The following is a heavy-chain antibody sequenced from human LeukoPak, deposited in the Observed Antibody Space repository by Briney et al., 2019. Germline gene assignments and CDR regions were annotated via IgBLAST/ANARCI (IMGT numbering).Heavy chain of an antibody. CDR3: APHCSSASCPDY. J-gene: IGHJ4*02. V-gene: IGHV3-7*01. D-gene: IGHD2-2*01. CDR2: INQDGSEK. CDR1: GFTFNIYW. Sequence: GGSLRLSCAASGFTFNIYWMSWGRQTPGKGLEWVANINQDGSEKYYVDSVKGRFTISRDNARNSLYLQMNSLRTEDTSVYYCAPHCSSASCPDYWGQGPLVTVSS.